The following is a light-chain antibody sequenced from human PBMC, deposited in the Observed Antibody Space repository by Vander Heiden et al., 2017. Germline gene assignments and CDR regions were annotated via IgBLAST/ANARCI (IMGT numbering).Light chain of an antibody. CDR3: HQRSNWPPFL. V-gene: IGKV3-11*01. Sequence: EIVLTQSPATLSLSPGERATLSCRTSQSVSSYLAWYQQKPGQAPRLLIYSASTNATSSPAAFFSSSACTNFSLTISSREPDDYVVDYYHQRSNWPPFLFGPGTRVD. J-gene: IGKJ3*01. CDR1: QSVSSY. CDR2: SAS.